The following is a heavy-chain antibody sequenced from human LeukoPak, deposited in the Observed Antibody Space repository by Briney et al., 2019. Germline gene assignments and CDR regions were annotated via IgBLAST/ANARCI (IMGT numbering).Heavy chain of an antibody. CDR2: INPNSGDT. J-gene: IGHJ6*02. CDR3: ARSDVVVVAATPRYYYYGMDV. CDR1: GYTFTGYY. V-gene: IGHV1-2*02. Sequence: GASVKVSCKASGYTFTGYYLHWVRQDPGQGLEWMGWINPNSGDTNYAQKFQGRVTMTRDTSISTAYMELSRLRSDDTAVYYCARSDVVVVAATPRYYYYGMDVWGQGTMVTVSS. D-gene: IGHD2-15*01.